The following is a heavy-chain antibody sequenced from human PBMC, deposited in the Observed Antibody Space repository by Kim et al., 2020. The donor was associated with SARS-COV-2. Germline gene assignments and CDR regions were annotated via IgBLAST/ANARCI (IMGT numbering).Heavy chain of an antibody. CDR1: GFTFSSSW. V-gene: IGHV3-74*01. CDR2: INGDGSTT. D-gene: IGHD3-22*01. J-gene: IGHJ4*02. CDR3: ARGGSGYVLD. Sequence: GGSLRLSCAASGFTFSSSWVHWIRQVPGKGLVWVSRINGDGSTTNYADSVKGRFTISRDNAKNTLYLQMNSLRAEDTALYYCARGGSGYVLDWGQGTLVTVYS.